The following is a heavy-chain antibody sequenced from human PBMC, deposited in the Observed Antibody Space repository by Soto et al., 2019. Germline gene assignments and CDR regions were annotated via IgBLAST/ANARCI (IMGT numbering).Heavy chain of an antibody. CDR1: GFTFSSYS. J-gene: IGHJ4*02. Sequence: EVQLVESGGGLVQPGGSLRLSCAASGFTFSSYSMNWVRQAPGKGLEWVSYISSGSNTIYYADSVKGRFTISRDNAKNSLYLPMNSLRDEDTAVYYCARVGYSSPFDYWGQGTLLTVSS. CDR3: ARVGYSSPFDY. CDR2: ISSGSNTI. D-gene: IGHD5-18*01. V-gene: IGHV3-48*02.